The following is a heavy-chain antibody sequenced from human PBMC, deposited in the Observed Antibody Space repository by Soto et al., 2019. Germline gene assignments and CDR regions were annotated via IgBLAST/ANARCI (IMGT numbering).Heavy chain of an antibody. CDR1: GGSISSYY. Sequence: SETLALTCTVSGGSISSYYWSWIRQPPRKGLEWIEYIYYSGSTDYNPSLKSRVTISVDTSKNQFSLKLSSVTAADTAVYYCARAPKSYNGKSDAFEIWGQGTMVTVSS. CDR2: IYYSGST. D-gene: IGHD1-20*01. J-gene: IGHJ3*02. V-gene: IGHV4-59*12. CDR3: ARAPKSYNGKSDAFEI.